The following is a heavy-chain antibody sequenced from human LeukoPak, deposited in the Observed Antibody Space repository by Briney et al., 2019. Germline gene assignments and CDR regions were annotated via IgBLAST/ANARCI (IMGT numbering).Heavy chain of an antibody. CDR1: EFIVSINY. Sequence: GGSLRLSCAASEFIVSINYMTWVRQAPGKGLEWVSLIYSRGDTKYADSVKGRFTISRDNSKNTLYLQMSSLRPEDTAVYYCTRAGGLVRGVHYYYYMDVWGKGTTVTISS. V-gene: IGHV3-66*03. CDR2: IYSRGDT. CDR3: TRAGGLVRGVHYYYYMDV. J-gene: IGHJ6*03. D-gene: IGHD3-10*01.